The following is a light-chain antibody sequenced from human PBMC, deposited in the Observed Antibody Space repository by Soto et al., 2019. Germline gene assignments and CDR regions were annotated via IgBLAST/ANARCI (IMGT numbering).Light chain of an antibody. Sequence: QSVLTQPASVSGSPGQSITISCTGTSTDVGGYNYVSWYQQHPGKPPKLMIYEVSNRPSGVSNRFSGSKSGNTASLTISGLQADDEADYYCSSYTSSSTLGFGTGTKVTVL. J-gene: IGLJ1*01. V-gene: IGLV2-14*01. CDR3: SSYTSSSTLG. CDR1: STDVGGYNY. CDR2: EVS.